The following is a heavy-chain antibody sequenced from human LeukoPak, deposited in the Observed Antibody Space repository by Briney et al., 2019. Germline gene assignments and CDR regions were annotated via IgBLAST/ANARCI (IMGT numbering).Heavy chain of an antibody. CDR2: MNPNSGGT. J-gene: IGHJ5*02. D-gene: IGHD2-8*01. Sequence: ASVKVSCKASGYTFTGYYMHWVRRATGQGLEWMGWMNPNSGGTNYAQKFQGRVTITRDTSISTAYMELSRLRSDDTAVYYCARVFRGYCTNGVCYSWFDPWGQGTLVTVSS. V-gene: IGHV1-2*02. CDR1: GYTFTGYY. CDR3: ARVFRGYCTNGVCYSWFDP.